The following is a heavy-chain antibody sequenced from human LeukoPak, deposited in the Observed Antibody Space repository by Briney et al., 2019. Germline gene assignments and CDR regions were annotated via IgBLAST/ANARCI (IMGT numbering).Heavy chain of an antibody. J-gene: IGHJ6*03. V-gene: IGHV3-48*01. CDR3: AKDTGSTPGAHYYYYMDV. CDR1: GFSFSSYN. CDR2: ISISSSLA. Sequence: GGSLRLSCAASGFSFSSYNMNWLRQAPGKGLEWVSYISISSSLAYYADSVKGRFTISRDNGKKSLHLQMNSLRTEDTALYYCAKDTGSTPGAHYYYYMDVWGKGTTVTISS. D-gene: IGHD5/OR15-5a*01.